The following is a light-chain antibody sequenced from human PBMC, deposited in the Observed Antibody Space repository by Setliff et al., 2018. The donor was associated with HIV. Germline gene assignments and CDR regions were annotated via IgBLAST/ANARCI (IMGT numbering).Light chain of an antibody. Sequence: ELTQPPSASVAPGKTARITCGGNNIGSDSVHWYQQKPGQAPVVVIYYDGDRPSGVPDRFSGSNSGNTATLTISRVEAGDEADYYCQVWDNSCDQPHCVFGTGTKVTVL. CDR3: QVWDNSCDQPHCV. J-gene: IGLJ1*01. CDR2: YDG. V-gene: IGLV3-21*04. CDR1: NIGSDS.